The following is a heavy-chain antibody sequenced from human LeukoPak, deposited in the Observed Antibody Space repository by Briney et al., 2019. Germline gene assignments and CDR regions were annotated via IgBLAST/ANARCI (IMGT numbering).Heavy chain of an antibody. J-gene: IGHJ4*02. CDR1: GYTFTSDS. V-gene: IGHV1-18*01. CDR2: ISTYNGNS. Sequence: ASVKVSCTASGYTFTSDSINWGRQAPGQGHEWMGWISTYNGNSNYAQKLQGRDTMTTATYTSTAYMELRSLRSDDPAMYYCAKDRWRDGSSSFDNWGQGTLVTVSS. CDR3: AKDRWRDGSSSFDN. D-gene: IGHD6-6*01.